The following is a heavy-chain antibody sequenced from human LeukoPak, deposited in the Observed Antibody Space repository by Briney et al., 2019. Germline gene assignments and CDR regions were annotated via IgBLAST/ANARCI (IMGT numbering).Heavy chain of an antibody. CDR3: AADRSIGWYEVEYYFDY. D-gene: IGHD6-19*01. CDR2: IKSKTDGGTT. CDR1: GFTFSNAW. J-gene: IGHJ4*02. V-gene: IGHV3-15*01. Sequence: GGSLRLSCAASGFTFSNAWMSWVRQAPGKGLEWVGRIKSKTDGGTTDYAAPVKGRFTISRDDSKNTLYLQMNSLKTEDTAVYYCAADRSIGWYEVEYYFDYWGQGPVVAVSS.